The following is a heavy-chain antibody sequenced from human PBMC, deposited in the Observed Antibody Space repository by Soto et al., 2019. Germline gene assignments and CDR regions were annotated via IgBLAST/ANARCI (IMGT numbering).Heavy chain of an antibody. D-gene: IGHD3-22*01. Sequence: SETLSLTCAVSGYSISSGYYWGWIRQPPGKGLEWMGSIWHSSITYYNPSLKSRVTISVDTSKNQFSLMLRSVTAADTAAYYCARMVYCESTGYYPHFHYWGQGSLVTVSS. CDR1: GYSISSGYY. J-gene: IGHJ4*02. CDR3: ARMVYCESTGYYPHFHY. V-gene: IGHV4-38-2*01. CDR2: IWHSSIT.